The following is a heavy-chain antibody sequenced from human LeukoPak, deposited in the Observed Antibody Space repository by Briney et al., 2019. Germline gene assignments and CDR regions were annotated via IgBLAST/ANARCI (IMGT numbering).Heavy chain of an antibody. CDR1: GFTVSSNY. D-gene: IGHD3-3*02. CDR3: ARFVHLMKFDY. CDR2: IYSGGST. Sequence: GGSLRLSCAASGFTVSSNYMSWVRQAPGKGLEWVSVIYSGGSTYYADSVKGRFTISRDNSKNTLYLQMNSLRAEDTAAYYCARFVHLMKFDYWGQGTLVTVSS. J-gene: IGHJ4*02. V-gene: IGHV3-66*01.